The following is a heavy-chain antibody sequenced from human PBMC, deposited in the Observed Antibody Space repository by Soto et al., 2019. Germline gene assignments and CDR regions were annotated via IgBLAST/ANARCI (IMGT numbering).Heavy chain of an antibody. D-gene: IGHD3-3*01. V-gene: IGHV1-58*01. J-gene: IGHJ6*02. CDR3: ARYYDFWSGYRSRNYYYYGMDV. CDR2: IVVGSGNT. CDR1: GFTFTSSA. Sequence: SVKVSCKASGFTFTSSAVQWVRQARGQRLEWIGWIVVGSGNTNYAQKFQERVTITRDMSTSTAYMELSSLRSVDTAVYYCARYYDFWSGYRSRNYYYYGMDVWGQGTTVTVSS.